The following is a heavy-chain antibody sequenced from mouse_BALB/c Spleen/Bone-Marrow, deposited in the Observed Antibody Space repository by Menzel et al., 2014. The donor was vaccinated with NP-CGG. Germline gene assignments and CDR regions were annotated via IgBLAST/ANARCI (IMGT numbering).Heavy chain of an antibody. CDR1: GYYLTSYW. J-gene: IGHJ4*01. CDR3: ARGYYVMDY. V-gene: IGHV1-7*01. Sequence: QVQLQQPGAELAKPGASVKMSCKASGYYLTSYWMHWVKQRPGQGLEWIGYINPSSGYTESNQKFKDKATLTADKSSSTAYMQLTSLTSEDSAVYYCARGYYVMDYRGQGTSVTVSS. CDR2: INPSSGYT.